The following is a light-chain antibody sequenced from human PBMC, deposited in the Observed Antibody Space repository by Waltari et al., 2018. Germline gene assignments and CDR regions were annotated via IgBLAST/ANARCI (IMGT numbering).Light chain of an antibody. J-gene: IGKJ2*01. Sequence: QMTQSPLSLSASVGDTVTITCRASHSISNYLSWYQKKPGRAPQLLIYTASNLQGGVPSRFSGSGSGTEFILTISSLQSEDFATYYCQQTYSTSFTFGPGTKLEI. CDR2: TAS. CDR3: QQTYSTSFT. CDR1: HSISNY. V-gene: IGKV1-39*01.